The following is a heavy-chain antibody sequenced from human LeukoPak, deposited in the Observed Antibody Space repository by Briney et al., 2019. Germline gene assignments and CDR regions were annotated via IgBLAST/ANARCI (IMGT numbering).Heavy chain of an antibody. V-gene: IGHV3-53*04. CDR3: ARGGSSGNDYSSFDI. CDR1: GFTVSSYF. J-gene: IGHJ3*02. CDR2: IHSGGST. Sequence: GGSLRLSCAASGFTVSSYFISWVRQAPGKGLEWVSVIHSGGSTLYADSVKGRFTISRHNSKNTLYLQVNSLRAEDTAVYFCARGGSSGNDYSSFDIWGQGTMVTVSS. D-gene: IGHD5-12*01.